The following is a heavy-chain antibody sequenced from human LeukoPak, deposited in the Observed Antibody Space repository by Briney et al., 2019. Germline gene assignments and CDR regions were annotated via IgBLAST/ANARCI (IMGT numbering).Heavy chain of an antibody. CDR1: GGSISSSSYY. D-gene: IGHD3-3*01. J-gene: IGHJ6*03. CDR3: ASITIFGVPPNLGYYYYYMDV. V-gene: IGHV4-39*01. Sequence: SETLSLTCTVSGGSISSSSYYWGWIRQPPGKGLEWIGSIYYSGSTYYNPSLKSRVTISVDASKNQFSLKLSSVTAADTAVYYCASITIFGVPPNLGYYYYYMDVWGKGTTVTVSS. CDR2: IYYSGST.